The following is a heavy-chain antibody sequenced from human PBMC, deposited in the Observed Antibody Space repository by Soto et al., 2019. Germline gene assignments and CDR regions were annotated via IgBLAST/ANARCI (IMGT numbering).Heavy chain of an antibody. CDR2: ISGSGGST. J-gene: IGHJ4*02. V-gene: IGHV3-23*01. D-gene: IGHD3-10*01. CDR3: AKGPYYYGSGRPFDY. CDR1: GFTFSSYS. Sequence: PXGFLRLSFAASGFTFSSYSMSGVRQAPGKGLEWVSAISGSGGSTYYADSVKGRFTISRDNSKNTLYLQMNSLRAEDTAVYYCAKGPYYYGSGRPFDYWGQGTLVTVSS.